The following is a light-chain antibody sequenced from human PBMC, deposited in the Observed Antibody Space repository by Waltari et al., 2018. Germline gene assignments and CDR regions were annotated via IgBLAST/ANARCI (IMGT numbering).Light chain of an antibody. CDR1: SPDTGDNNS. Sequence: QSVLTQPASVSRSPGQSVTISCTSDSPDTGDNNSVTLYQGHVSWYQHHAGQSPKLILFDVSKRPSGVSNRFSGSRSANTASLTISGLQAEDEALYFCASYTSSSTWVFGGGTKVTVL. V-gene: IGLV2-14*03. J-gene: IGLJ3*02. CDR3: ASYTSSSTWV. CDR2: DVS.